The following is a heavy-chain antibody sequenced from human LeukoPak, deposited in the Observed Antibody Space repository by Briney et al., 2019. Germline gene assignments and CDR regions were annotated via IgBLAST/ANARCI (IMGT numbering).Heavy chain of an antibody. CDR3: AKGSSAWNEVFHFDY. Sequence: GRSLRLSCAASGFTFSSYAMHWVRQAPGKGLEWVTIISYDGSNKYYADSVKGRFTISRDNAKNSLYLQMNSLRAEDTALYYCAKGSSAWNEVFHFDYWGQGTLVTVSS. D-gene: IGHD6-19*01. CDR2: ISYDGSNK. J-gene: IGHJ4*02. CDR1: GFTFSSYA. V-gene: IGHV3-30*04.